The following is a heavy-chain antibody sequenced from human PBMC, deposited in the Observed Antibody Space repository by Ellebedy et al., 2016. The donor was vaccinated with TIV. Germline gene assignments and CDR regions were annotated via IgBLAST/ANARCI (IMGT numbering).Heavy chain of an antibody. Sequence: GESLKISCAASGFTFSSYWMSWVRQAPGKGLEWVANIKQDGSEKYYVDSVKGRFTISRDNAKNSLYLQMNSLRAEDTAVYYCARVVGASTTGNWFDPWGQGTLVTVSS. J-gene: IGHJ5*02. CDR1: GFTFSSYW. V-gene: IGHV3-7*03. CDR3: ARVVGASTTGNWFDP. CDR2: IKQDGSEK. D-gene: IGHD1-26*01.